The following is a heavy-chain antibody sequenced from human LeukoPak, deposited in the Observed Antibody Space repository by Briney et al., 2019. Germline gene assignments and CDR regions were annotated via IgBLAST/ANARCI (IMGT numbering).Heavy chain of an antibody. V-gene: IGHV3-48*03. CDR2: IDSGGITI. Sequence: GGSLRLSCEGSGFPFSSYEMNWLRQAPGKGLEWVSHIDSGGITIYYADSVKGRFTISRDNAKNSIYLQTDSLRVEDTAIYYCARDSVGDLLDYWGQGTPVTVSS. CDR1: GFPFSSYE. D-gene: IGHD4-17*01. J-gene: IGHJ4*02. CDR3: ARDSVGDLLDY.